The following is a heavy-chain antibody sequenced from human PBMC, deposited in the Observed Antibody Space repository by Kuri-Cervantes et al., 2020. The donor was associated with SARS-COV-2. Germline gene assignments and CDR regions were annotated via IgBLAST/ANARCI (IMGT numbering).Heavy chain of an antibody. CDR2: VRGKANNYAT. Sequence: GESLKISCEVSGFLFSASAIHWVRQGSGKGLEWVGRVRGKANNYATAYAASVKGRFTISRDDSKSIASLQMNSLKTEDTAVYYCTRHDFWSAYYFDYWGQGTLVTVSS. V-gene: IGHV3-73*01. CDR1: GFLFSASA. CDR3: TRHDFWSAYYFDY. D-gene: IGHD3-3*01. J-gene: IGHJ4*02.